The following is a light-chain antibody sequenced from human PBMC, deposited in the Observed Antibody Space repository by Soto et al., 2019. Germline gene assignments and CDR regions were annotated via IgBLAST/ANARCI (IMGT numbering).Light chain of an antibody. Sequence: QLVLTQPPSASDSLGASVTLTCTLSSGYSNYKVDWYQQRPGKGPRFVMRVGTGGIVGSKGDGIPDRFSVLGSGLNRYLTINNIQEEDESDYYCGADHGGGSNFVYVFGTGTKVTVL. V-gene: IGLV9-49*01. J-gene: IGLJ1*01. CDR2: VGTGGIVG. CDR3: GADHGGGSNFVYV. CDR1: SGYSNYK.